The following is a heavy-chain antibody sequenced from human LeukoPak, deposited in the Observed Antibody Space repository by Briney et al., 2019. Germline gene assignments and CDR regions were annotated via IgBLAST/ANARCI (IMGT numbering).Heavy chain of an antibody. CDR1: GFIFNDHA. CDR2: ITWDSTNT. V-gene: IGHV3-9*01. CDR3: ARASYYYDTSGLGAFDI. J-gene: IGHJ3*02. D-gene: IGHD3-22*01. Sequence: GRSLRLSCAASGFIFNDHAMCWVRQPPGKGPEWVSAITWDSTNTGYADSVKGRFTISRDNAKNSLYLQMNSLRPEDTALYYCARASYYYDTSGLGAFDIWGQGTMVTVSS.